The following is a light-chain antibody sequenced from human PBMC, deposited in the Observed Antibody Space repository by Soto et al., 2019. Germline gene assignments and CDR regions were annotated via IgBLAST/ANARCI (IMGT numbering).Light chain of an antibody. CDR3: CSYAGNGARV. CDR2: EVN. CDR1: GGDVGHYDL. V-gene: IGLV2-23*02. J-gene: IGLJ3*02. Sequence: QSPLTQPASVSGSPGQSITISCAGSGGDVGHYDLLSWYQQIPGKAPKLIIFEVNRRPSGVSDRFSGFKSGNTASLTISGLQAEDEADFFCCSYAGNGARVFGGGTKLTVL.